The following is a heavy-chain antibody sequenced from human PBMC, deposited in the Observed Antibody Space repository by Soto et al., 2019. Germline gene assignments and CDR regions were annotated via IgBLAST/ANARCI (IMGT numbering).Heavy chain of an antibody. Sequence: QVQLVQTGAEVKKPGSSVKVSCKASGGTFSSYAISWVRQAPGQGLEWMGGIIPSFGTANYAQKFQGRVTITADESTSTAYMERSSLRSEDPAVYYCARGGTIFGVVTEVGYFDYWGQGTLVTVSS. CDR1: GGTFSSYA. J-gene: IGHJ4*02. V-gene: IGHV1-69*01. CDR3: ARGGTIFGVVTEVGYFDY. D-gene: IGHD3-3*01. CDR2: IIPSFGTA.